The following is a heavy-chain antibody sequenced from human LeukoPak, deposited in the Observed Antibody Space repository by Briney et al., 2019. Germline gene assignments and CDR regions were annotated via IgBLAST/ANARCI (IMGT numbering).Heavy chain of an antibody. Sequence: PSETLSLTCSVSDGSISSGNYYWGWIRQPPGKGLEWIGSIYYTGSTYYNPSLKSRVTISVDTSKNQFSLKVTSVTAADTAVYYCARDLYLMLGLFDIWGQGTMVIVSS. CDR2: IYYTGST. CDR1: DGSISSGNYY. D-gene: IGHD3-16*01. CDR3: ARDLYLMLGLFDI. J-gene: IGHJ3*02. V-gene: IGHV4-39*07.